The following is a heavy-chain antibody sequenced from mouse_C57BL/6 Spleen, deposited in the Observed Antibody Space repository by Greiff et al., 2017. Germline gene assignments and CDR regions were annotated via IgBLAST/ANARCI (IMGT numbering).Heavy chain of an antibody. CDR3: ARSVITTVDYWYFDV. Sequence: QVQLQQPGAELVKPGASVKLSCKASGYTFTSYWMHWVKQRPGQGLEWIGMIHPNSGSTKYNEKFKSKATLTVDKSSSTAYMQLSSLTSEDSAVYYGARSVITTVDYWYFDVWGTGTAVTVSS. V-gene: IGHV1-64*01. CDR2: IHPNSGST. J-gene: IGHJ1*03. D-gene: IGHD1-1*01. CDR1: GYTFTSYW.